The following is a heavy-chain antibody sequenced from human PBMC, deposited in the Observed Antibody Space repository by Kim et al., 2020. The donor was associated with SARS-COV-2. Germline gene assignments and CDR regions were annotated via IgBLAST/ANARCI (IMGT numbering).Heavy chain of an antibody. D-gene: IGHD3-16*01. CDR1: GFTFSAYD. CDR2: ITKSSTTI. CDR3: VRVRMGDAFDM. V-gene: IGHV3-48*02. J-gene: IGHJ3*02. Sequence: GGSLRLSCATSGFTFSAYDMNWVRQAPGKGLEWLSFITKSSTTIYYADSVTGRFTISRDNAKNSLYLQMNSLRDEDTALYYCVRVRMGDAFDMWGPGTM.